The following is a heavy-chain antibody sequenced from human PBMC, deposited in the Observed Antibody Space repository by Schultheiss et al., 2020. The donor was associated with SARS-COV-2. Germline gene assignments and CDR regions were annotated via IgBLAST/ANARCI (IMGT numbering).Heavy chain of an antibody. D-gene: IGHD6-19*01. CDR1: GFTFSSYS. CDR3: ARDLLRYSSGWENWFDP. Sequence: GESLKISCAASGFTFSSYSMNWVRQAPGKGLEWVSSISSSSSYIYYADSVKGRFTISRDNAKNSLYLQMNSLRAEDTAVYYCARDLLRYSSGWENWFDPWGQGTLVTVSS. J-gene: IGHJ5*02. V-gene: IGHV3-21*01. CDR2: ISSSSSYI.